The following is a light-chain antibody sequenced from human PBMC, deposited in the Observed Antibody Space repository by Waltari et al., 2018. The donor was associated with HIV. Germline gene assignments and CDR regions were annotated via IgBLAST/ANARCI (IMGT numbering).Light chain of an antibody. Sequence: QSALTQPASVSGSPGQSITISCPGTSRAVGSYNLVSWYQQYPGKAPKLMIYEVSKRPSGVSNRFSGSKSANTASLTISGLQAEDEADYYCSSYTTSSTPWVFGGGTKLTVL. J-gene: IGLJ3*02. CDR1: SRAVGSYNL. CDR2: EVS. V-gene: IGLV2-14*02. CDR3: SSYTTSSTPWV.